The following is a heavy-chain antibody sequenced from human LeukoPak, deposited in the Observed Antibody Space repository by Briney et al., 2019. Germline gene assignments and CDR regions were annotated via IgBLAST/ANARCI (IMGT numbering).Heavy chain of an antibody. J-gene: IGHJ4*02. CDR3: ARGPAYYVWGSYRSRPLDY. D-gene: IGHD3-16*02. V-gene: IGHV4-34*01. CDR1: GGSFSGYY. CDR2: INHSGST. Sequence: SETLSLTCAVDGGSFSGYYWSWIRQPPGKGLEWIGEINHSGSTNYNPSLKSRVTISVDTSNNQFSWKLRSVTAPDTAVYYCARGPAYYVWGSYRSRPLDYWGQGPLVPVSS.